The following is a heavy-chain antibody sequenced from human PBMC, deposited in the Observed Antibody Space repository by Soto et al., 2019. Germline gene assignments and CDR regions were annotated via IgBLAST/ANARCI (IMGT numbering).Heavy chain of an antibody. Sequence: EVQLVESGGGLVQPGGSLRLSCAASGFTFSTYDMHWVRQAPGKGLEWVSAIGTQHDAYYPDSVKGRFTTSRENAKNSFYLQMNSLGAGDTAVYYCARQASYWHGGGGWFDPWGQGTLVTVSS. CDR1: GFTFSTYD. D-gene: IGHD2-8*02. CDR2: IGTQHDA. CDR3: ARQASYWHGGGGWFDP. J-gene: IGHJ5*02. V-gene: IGHV3-13*01.